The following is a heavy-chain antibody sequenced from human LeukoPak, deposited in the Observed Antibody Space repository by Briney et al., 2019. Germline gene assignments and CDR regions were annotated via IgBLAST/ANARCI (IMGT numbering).Heavy chain of an antibody. J-gene: IGHJ5*02. CDR1: GFTFSSYA. Sequence: GGSLRLSCAASGFTFSSYAMNWVRQAPGKGLEWVSGISVSGGSTYYADSVKGRFTISRDNSKNMLYLQMNSLRAEDTAVYYCAKDQGLNWFDTWGQGTLVTVSS. CDR3: AKDQGLNWFDT. V-gene: IGHV3-23*01. CDR2: ISVSGGST.